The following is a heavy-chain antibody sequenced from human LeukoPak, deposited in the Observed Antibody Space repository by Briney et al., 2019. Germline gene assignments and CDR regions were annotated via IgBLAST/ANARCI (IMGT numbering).Heavy chain of an antibody. D-gene: IGHD4-17*01. CDR3: ARRNPHDYGDYYGMDV. Sequence: GGSLRLSCAASGFTVSSNDMSWVRQAPGKGLEWVSAIYRGGDTYYADSVKGRFTISRDNSKNTLYLQMNSLRAEDTAVYYCARRNPHDYGDYYGMDVWGQGPTVTVSS. V-gene: IGHV3-53*01. CDR1: GFTVSSND. CDR2: IYRGGDT. J-gene: IGHJ6*02.